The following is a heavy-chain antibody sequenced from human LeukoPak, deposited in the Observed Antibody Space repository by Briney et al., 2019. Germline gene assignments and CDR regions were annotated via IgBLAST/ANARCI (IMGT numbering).Heavy chain of an antibody. CDR3: ARDRGRYSYGTGDWFDP. Sequence: SEALSLTCAVYGGSFSGYYWSWIRQPPGKGLEWIGEINHSGSTNYNPSLKSRVTISVDTSKNQFSLKLSSVTAADTAVYYCARDRGRYSYGTGDWFDPWGQGTLVTVSS. V-gene: IGHV4-34*01. J-gene: IGHJ5*02. CDR1: GGSFSGYY. CDR2: INHSGST. D-gene: IGHD5-18*01.